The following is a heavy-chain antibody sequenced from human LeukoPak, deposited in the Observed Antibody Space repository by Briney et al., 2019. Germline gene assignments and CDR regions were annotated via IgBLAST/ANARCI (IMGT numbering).Heavy chain of an antibody. V-gene: IGHV3-21*01. Sequence: GGSLRLSCAASGFTFSSYSKNWVRQAPGKGLEWVSSISSSSSYIYYADSVKGRFTISRDNAKNSLYLQMNSLRAEDTAVYYCARSVGCSGGSCYDYFDYWGQGTLVTVSS. CDR2: ISSSSSYI. J-gene: IGHJ4*02. CDR3: ARSVGCSGGSCYDYFDY. CDR1: GFTFSSYS. D-gene: IGHD2-15*01.